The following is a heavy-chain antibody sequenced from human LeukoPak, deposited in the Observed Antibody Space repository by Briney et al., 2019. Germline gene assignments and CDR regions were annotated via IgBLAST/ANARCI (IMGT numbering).Heavy chain of an antibody. CDR1: GFTVSSNY. CDR2: IYSGGST. V-gene: IGHV3-66*01. Sequence: PGGSLTLSCAASGFTVSSNYMSWVRQAPGKGLEWVSVIYSGGSTYYADSVKGRFTISRDNSTNTLYLQMNSLRAEDTAVYYCARDSLFSSGWYVHYYYGMDVWGQGTTVTVSS. J-gene: IGHJ6*02. D-gene: IGHD6-19*01. CDR3: ARDSLFSSGWYVHYYYGMDV.